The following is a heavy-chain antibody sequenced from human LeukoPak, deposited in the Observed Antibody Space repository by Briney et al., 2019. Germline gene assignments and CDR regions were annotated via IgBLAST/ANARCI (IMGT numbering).Heavy chain of an antibody. D-gene: IGHD1-26*01. V-gene: IGHV3-21*04. CDR2: ISYTGTYI. CDR3: VRDRGTYRPIDY. Sequence: GGSLRLSCAASAFSLSAYNMNWVRQAPGKGLGWVSSISYTGTYIYYADSVKGRFTISRDNAQNSLYLQMNSLRAEDTAIYYCVRDRGTYRPIDYWGQGTLVTVSS. CDR1: AFSLSAYN. J-gene: IGHJ4*02.